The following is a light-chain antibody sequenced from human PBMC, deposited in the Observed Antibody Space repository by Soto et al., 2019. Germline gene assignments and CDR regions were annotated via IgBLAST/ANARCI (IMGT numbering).Light chain of an antibody. V-gene: IGKV1-5*03. J-gene: IGKJ2*01. Sequence: DIQMTQSPSTLSASVGDRVTITCRASQSISTWLAWYQQKPGKAPNLLIYKASNLDSGVPSRFSGSGSGTECTLTISGLQRDDFATYYCQQYETYYTFGQGTKLEIK. CDR2: KAS. CDR3: QQYETYYT. CDR1: QSISTW.